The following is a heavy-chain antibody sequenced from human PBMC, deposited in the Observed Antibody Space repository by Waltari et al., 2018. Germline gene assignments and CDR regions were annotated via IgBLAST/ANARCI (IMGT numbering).Heavy chain of an antibody. J-gene: IGHJ4*02. CDR2: IYDTGSP. D-gene: IGHD3-9*01. V-gene: IGHV4-59*11. CDR1: GDSINTHF. Sequence: QVQLQESGPGLVKPSETLSLTCTVSGDSINTHFWTWVRQSPGKGLEWIGHIYDTGSPDYNPSLMSRVSISVDTSNNHLSLKLRSVTAADTAIYYCTRALRYFDWQDYFDYWGQGILVTVSS. CDR3: TRALRYFDWQDYFDY.